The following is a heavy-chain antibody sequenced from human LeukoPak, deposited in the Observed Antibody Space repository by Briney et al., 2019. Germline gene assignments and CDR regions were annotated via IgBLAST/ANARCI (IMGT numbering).Heavy chain of an antibody. J-gene: IGHJ4*02. CDR1: GGTFSSYA. CDR3: ARGPYYYDSSGYYYDY. D-gene: IGHD3-22*01. V-gene: IGHV1-69*05. Sequence: SVKVSCKASGGTFSSYAISWVRQAPGQGLEWMGGIIPIFGTANYAQKFQGRVTMTTDTSTSTAYMELRSLRSDDTAVYYCARGPYYYDSSGYYYDYWGQGTLVTVSS. CDR2: IIPIFGTA.